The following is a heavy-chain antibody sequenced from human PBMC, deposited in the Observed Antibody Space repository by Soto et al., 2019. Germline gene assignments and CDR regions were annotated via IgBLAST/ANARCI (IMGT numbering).Heavy chain of an antibody. CDR2: IYYSGST. V-gene: IGHV4-59*01. Sequence: PSETLSLTCTVSGGSISTYYWSWIRQPPGKGLEWIGHIYYSGSTNYNPSLKSRVIISVDTSKNQFSLKLSSVTAADTAVYYCARIDYFDRSGYTYWGQGTLVTVSS. CDR1: GGSISTYY. D-gene: IGHD3-22*01. CDR3: ARIDYFDRSGYTY. J-gene: IGHJ4*02.